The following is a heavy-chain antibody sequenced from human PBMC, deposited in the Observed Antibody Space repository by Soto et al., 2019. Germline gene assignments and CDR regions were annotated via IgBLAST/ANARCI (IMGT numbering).Heavy chain of an antibody. CDR1: GGTFSSYA. V-gene: IGHV1-69*13. Sequence: GXSVKVSFKASGGTFSSYAISWVRQAPVQGLEWMGGIIPIFGTANYAQKFQGRVTITADESTSTAYMELSSLRSEDTAVYYCARGEHKLRFLEWLPLYFDYWGQGTLVTVYS. CDR3: ARGEHKLRFLEWLPLYFDY. D-gene: IGHD3-3*01. J-gene: IGHJ4*02. CDR2: IIPIFGTA.